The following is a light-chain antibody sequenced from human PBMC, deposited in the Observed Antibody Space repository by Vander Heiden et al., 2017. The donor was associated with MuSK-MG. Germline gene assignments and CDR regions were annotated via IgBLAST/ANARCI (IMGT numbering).Light chain of an antibody. CDR3: MQALQTPLT. CDR1: ESLLYRNGLNY. CDR2: CAS. V-gene: IGKV2-28*01. Sequence: IVMTQSPPSLPVTPGASASISCRSTESLLYRNGLNYLDWYLQKPGQSPQLLIYCASSRACGVPDRFSGSGSGTDYTLKISRVEAEDVGIYYCMQALQTPLTFGGGTKLEIK. J-gene: IGKJ4*01.